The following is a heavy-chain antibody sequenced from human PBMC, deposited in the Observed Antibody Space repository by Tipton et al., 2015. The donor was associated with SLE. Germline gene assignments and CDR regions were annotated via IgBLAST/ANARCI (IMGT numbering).Heavy chain of an antibody. CDR2: IYTSGST. Sequence: TLSLTCTVSGGSISSGSYYWSWIRQPAGKGLEWIGRIYTSGSTNYNPSLKSRVTISLDPPKNQFSLKLTSVTAADTAMYYCARDGGHTYLLGSFDYWGQGTPVNVS. D-gene: IGHD3-16*01. CDR3: ARDGGHTYLLGSFDY. CDR1: GGSISSGSYY. V-gene: IGHV4-61*02. J-gene: IGHJ4*02.